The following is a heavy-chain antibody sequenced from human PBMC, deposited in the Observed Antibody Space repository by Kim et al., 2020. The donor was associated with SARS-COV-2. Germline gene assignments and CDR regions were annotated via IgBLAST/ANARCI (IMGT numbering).Heavy chain of an antibody. D-gene: IGHD6-13*01. V-gene: IGHV4-39*01. CDR2: IYYSGST. CDR1: GGSISSSSYY. CDR3: ARGILLSIAAAWGDAFDF. J-gene: IGHJ3*01. Sequence: SETLSLTCTVSGGSISSSSYYWGWIRQPPGKGLEWIGSIYYSGSTYYNPSLKSRVTISVDTSKNQFSLKLSSVTAADTAVYYCARGILLSIAAAWGDAFDFWGQGTMVTVSS.